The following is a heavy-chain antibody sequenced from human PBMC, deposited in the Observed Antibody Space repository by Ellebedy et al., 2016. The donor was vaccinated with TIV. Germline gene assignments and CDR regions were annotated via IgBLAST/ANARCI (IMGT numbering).Heavy chain of an antibody. Sequence: GESLKISXAASGFTFRNYAMNWVRQAPGKGLEWVSVISGSGGSTYYADSVKGRFTISRDDAENSLYLQMNSLRDEDTALYYCARGGAGFDSMNRELSFDSWGQGTLVIVSS. CDR2: ISGSGGST. V-gene: IGHV3-23*01. D-gene: IGHD1-26*01. CDR1: GFTFRNYA. J-gene: IGHJ4*02. CDR3: ARGGAGFDSMNRELSFDS.